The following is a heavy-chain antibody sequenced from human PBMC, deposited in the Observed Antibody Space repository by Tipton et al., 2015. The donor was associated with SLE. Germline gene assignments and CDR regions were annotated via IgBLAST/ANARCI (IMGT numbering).Heavy chain of an antibody. CDR3: ARNPFDY. J-gene: IGHJ4*02. CDR2: ISVFNDNR. CDR1: GYIFTTYD. V-gene: IGHV1-18*04. Sequence: QLVQSGAEVKKSGGSVKVSCKASGYIFTTYDIHWVRQAPGQGLEWMGWISVFNDNRKYAPKFQGRVTMTTDTSTNTAYMELRSLTSDDTAMYYCARNPFDYWGQGTLVTVSS.